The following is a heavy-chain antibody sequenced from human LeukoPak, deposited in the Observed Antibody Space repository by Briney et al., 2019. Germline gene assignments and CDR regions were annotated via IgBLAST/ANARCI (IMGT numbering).Heavy chain of an antibody. CDR1: GFTFSSYV. J-gene: IGHJ4*02. CDR2: ISDSGGST. D-gene: IGHD2-2*02. Sequence: GGSLRLSCAASGFTFSSYVMSWVRQAPGKGLEWVSGISDSGGSTYYADSVKGRFTISRDNSKNTLYLQMSSLRAEDTALYYCAKGSDGVAIRGLLLEYWGQGTLVTVS. V-gene: IGHV3-23*01. CDR3: AKGSDGVAIRGLLLEY.